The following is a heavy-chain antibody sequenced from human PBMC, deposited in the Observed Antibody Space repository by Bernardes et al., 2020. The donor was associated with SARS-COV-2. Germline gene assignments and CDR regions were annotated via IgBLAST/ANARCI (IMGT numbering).Heavy chain of an antibody. CDR1: GDSAGDYY. V-gene: IGHV4-59*02. Sequence: SETLSLTCTVSGDSAGDYYWTWIRQPPGKGLEWIGYVYNRDNTKYNPSLNGRVTISEDMSKRQVSLKLTSVTAADTAVYFCAGRLGSYYTFDSWGPGILDTVS. CDR3: AGRLGSYYTFDS. D-gene: IGHD3-10*01. CDR2: VYNRDNT. J-gene: IGHJ4*02.